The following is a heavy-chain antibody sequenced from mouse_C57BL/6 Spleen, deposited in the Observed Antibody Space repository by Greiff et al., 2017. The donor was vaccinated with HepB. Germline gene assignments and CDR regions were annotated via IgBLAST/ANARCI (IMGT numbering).Heavy chain of an antibody. Sequence: LVESGPELVKPGASVKISCKASGYAFSSSWMNWVKQRPGKGLEWVGRIYPGDGDTNYNGKFKGKATLTADKSTSTAYMQLSSLTSEDSAVYFCARAGDGYYWYFDVWGTGTTVTVSS. CDR1: GYAFSSSW. V-gene: IGHV1-82*01. CDR2: IYPGDGDT. CDR3: ARAGDGYYWYFDV. D-gene: IGHD2-3*01. J-gene: IGHJ1*03.